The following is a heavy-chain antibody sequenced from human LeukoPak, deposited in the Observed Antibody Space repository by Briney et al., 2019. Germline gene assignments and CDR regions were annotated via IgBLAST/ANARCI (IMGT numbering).Heavy chain of an antibody. CDR3: AKGSYYDSSGYLSFDY. V-gene: IGHV3-9*01. J-gene: IGHJ4*02. CDR1: GFTFDDYA. CDR2: ISWNSGSI. D-gene: IGHD3-22*01. Sequence: PGGSLRLSCAASGFTFDDYAMHWVRQAPGKGLEWVSGISWNSGSIGYADSVKGRFTISRDNAKNSLYLQMNSLRAEDTALYYCAKGSYYDSSGYLSFDYWGQGTLVTVSS.